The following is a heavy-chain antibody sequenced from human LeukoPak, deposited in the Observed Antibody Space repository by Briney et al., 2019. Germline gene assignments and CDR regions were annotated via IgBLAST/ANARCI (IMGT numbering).Heavy chain of an antibody. J-gene: IGHJ4*02. CDR2: IYHSGSP. V-gene: IGHV4-4*02. CDR1: GGSISSNNW. Sequence: PSETLSLTCAVSGGSISSNNWWGWVRQPPGKGLEWIGEIYHSGSPNYNPSLKSRVTISVDKSRNHFSLNLSSVTAADTAVYYCARVNINNWHSCDYWGQGTLVTVSS. D-gene: IGHD1-1*01. CDR3: ARVNINNWHSCDY.